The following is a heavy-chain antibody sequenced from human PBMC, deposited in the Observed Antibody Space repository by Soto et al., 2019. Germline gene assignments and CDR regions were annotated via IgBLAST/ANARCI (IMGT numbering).Heavy chain of an antibody. CDR3: ARGRFGELLSPQYYYYYYGMDV. J-gene: IGHJ6*02. D-gene: IGHD3-10*01. CDR2: INPNSGGT. V-gene: IGHV1-2*04. Sequence: GPSVKVSCKASGYTFTGYYMHWVRQAPGQGLEWMGWINPNSGGTNYAQKFQGWVTMTRDTSISTAYMELSRLRSDDTAVYYCARGRFGELLSPQYYYYYYGMDVWGQGTTVTVSS. CDR1: GYTFTGYY.